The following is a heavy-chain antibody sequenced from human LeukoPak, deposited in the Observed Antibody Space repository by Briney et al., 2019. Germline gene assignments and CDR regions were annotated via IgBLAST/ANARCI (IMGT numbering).Heavy chain of an antibody. CDR2: ISYDEMYQ. Sequence: GGSLRLSCAASGFTFNIYGMHWVRQAPGKGLEWVAGISYDEMYQYYADSVKGRFTVSRDNSKNTLFLQMNSLRAEDTAIYYCAKDRDYYGSGSDYWGQGTLVTVSS. V-gene: IGHV3-30*18. D-gene: IGHD3-10*01. CDR3: AKDRDYYGSGSDY. J-gene: IGHJ4*02. CDR1: GFTFNIYG.